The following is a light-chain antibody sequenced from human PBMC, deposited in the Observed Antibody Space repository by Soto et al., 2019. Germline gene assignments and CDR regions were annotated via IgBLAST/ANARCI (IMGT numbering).Light chain of an antibody. Sequence: DIVMTQSPDSLAVSLGERATINCKSSQSVLYSSNNKNYFAWYQQRPGQPPKLLIYWASTRESGVPDRCSGSGSGTDFTLTITSLQAEDVAVYYCQQYESTPPTFGQGTKLEIK. CDR1: QSVLYSSNNKNY. CDR3: QQYESTPPT. J-gene: IGKJ2*01. CDR2: WAS. V-gene: IGKV4-1*01.